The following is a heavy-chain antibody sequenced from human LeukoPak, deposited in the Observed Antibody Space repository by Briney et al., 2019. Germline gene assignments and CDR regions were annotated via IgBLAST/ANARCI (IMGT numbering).Heavy chain of an antibody. Sequence: SQTLSLTCTVSGGSISSGEYYWSWIRQPPGKGLEWIGYIYYSGSTYYNPSLKSRVTISVDTSKNQLSLKLTSVTAADTAVYYCARDQTAAGRVDYWGQGTLVTVSS. CDR1: GGSISSGEYY. V-gene: IGHV4-30-4*08. CDR2: IYYSGST. D-gene: IGHD6-13*01. J-gene: IGHJ4*02. CDR3: ARDQTAAGRVDY.